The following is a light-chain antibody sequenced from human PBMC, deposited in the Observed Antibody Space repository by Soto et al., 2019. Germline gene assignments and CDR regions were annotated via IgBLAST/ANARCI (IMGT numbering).Light chain of an antibody. CDR3: QTWGTGIHVV. V-gene: IGLV4-69*01. CDR1: SGHSSYA. CDR2: LNGDGSH. Sequence: QPVLTQSPSASASLGASVKLTCTLSSGHSSYAIAWHQQQPEKGPRYLMKLNGDGSHNKGDGIPDRFSGSSSGTERYLTISSLQSEDEADYYCQTWGTGIHVVFGGGTKLTVL. J-gene: IGLJ2*01.